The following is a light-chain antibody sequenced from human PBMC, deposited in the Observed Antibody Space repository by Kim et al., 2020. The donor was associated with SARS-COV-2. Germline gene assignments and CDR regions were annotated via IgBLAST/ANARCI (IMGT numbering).Light chain of an antibody. CDR3: TAWDSSLSAWV. J-gene: IGLJ3*02. CDR1: SSNVGNEG. Sequence: QTATLTCTGSSSNVGNEGAAWLQQHQGHPPKLLSYGNNNRPSGISERLSASRSGNTASLTISGLQPEDEADYYCTAWDSSLSAWVFGGGTKVTVL. CDR2: GNN. V-gene: IGLV10-54*01.